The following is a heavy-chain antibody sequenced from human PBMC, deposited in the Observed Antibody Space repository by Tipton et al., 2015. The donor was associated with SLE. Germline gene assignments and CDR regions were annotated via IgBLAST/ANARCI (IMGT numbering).Heavy chain of an antibody. Sequence: TLSLTCAVSGGSIRSSNWWSWVRQPPGKGLEWIGEIHHSGSTNSNPSLKSRVTISVDTSKNQFSLRLSSVTAADTAVYYCARGRVSSTYYRHVNLDFWGQGTLVTVSS. CDR2: IHHSGST. D-gene: IGHD3-22*01. J-gene: IGHJ4*02. V-gene: IGHV4-4*02. CDR1: GGSIRSSNW. CDR3: ARGRVSSTYYRHVNLDF.